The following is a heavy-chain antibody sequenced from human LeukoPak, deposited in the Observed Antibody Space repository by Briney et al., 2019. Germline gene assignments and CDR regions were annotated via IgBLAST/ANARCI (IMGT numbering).Heavy chain of an antibody. J-gene: IGHJ4*02. CDR1: GGSFSGYY. V-gene: IGHV4-34*01. D-gene: IGHD6-19*01. CDR2: INRSGST. Sequence: SETLSLTCAVYGGSFSGYYWSWIRQPPGKGLEWIGEINRSGSTNYNPSLKSRVTISVDTSKNQFSLKLSSVTAADTAVYYCALPGYSSGWHYFDYWGQGTLVTVSS. CDR3: ALPGYSSGWHYFDY.